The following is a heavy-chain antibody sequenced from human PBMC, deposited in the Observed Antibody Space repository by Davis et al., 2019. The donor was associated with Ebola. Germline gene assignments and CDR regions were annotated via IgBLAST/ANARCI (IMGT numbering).Heavy chain of an antibody. D-gene: IGHD5-12*01. V-gene: IGHV3-30-3*01. CDR3: ARDSLEGWLQRTFDY. Sequence: GGSLRLSCAASGFAFNIHAMHWVRQAPGKGLEWVAVISYDGSRKHYGDSVKGRFTISRGKSKDTLHLQMNSLRPDDTAKYFCARDSLEGWLQRTFDYWGQGVLVTVSS. CDR1: GFAFNIHA. CDR2: ISYDGSRK. J-gene: IGHJ4*02.